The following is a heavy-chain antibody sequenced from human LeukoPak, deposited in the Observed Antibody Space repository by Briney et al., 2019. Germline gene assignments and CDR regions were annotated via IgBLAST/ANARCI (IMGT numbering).Heavy chain of an antibody. J-gene: IGHJ6*03. CDR3: AQQYYMDV. Sequence: GGSLRLSCAASGFTFSSYAMRGVRRARGKGLEGVSAISNSGSSTYYADSVKGRFTISRDNSKNTLYLQMNSLRAEDTAVYYCAQQYYMDVWGKGTTVTVSS. CDR2: ISNSGSST. V-gene: IGHV3-23*01. CDR1: GFTFSSYA.